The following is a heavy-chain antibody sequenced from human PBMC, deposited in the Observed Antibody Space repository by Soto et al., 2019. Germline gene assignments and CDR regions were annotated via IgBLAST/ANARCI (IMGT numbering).Heavy chain of an antibody. CDR2: ILDDGSDQ. V-gene: IGHV3-33*01. Sequence: QVQLVESGGGVVQPGRSLRLSCAASGFTFSRYGMHWVRQAPGKGLEWVAVILDDGSDQNYADSVKGRFTISRDNYKNSLYLQMNSLRAEDTAVYYFARYEDYGDNGFDYWGQGTLVTVSS. CDR3: ARYEDYGDNGFDY. D-gene: IGHD4-17*01. CDR1: GFTFSRYG. J-gene: IGHJ4*02.